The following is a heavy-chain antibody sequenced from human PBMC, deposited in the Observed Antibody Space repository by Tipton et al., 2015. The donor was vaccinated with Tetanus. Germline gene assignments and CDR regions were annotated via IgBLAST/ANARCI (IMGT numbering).Heavy chain of an antibody. J-gene: IGHJ3*02. D-gene: IGHD1-26*01. V-gene: IGHV3-66*04. CDR3: ARQWDSVGLSAFDI. CDR2: IYSGGST. CDR1: GFTVSSNY. Sequence: SLRLSCAASGFTVSSNYMSWVRQAPGKGLEWVSVIYSGGSTYYADSVKGRFTISRDNSKNTLYLQMSSLRAEDTAVYYCARQWDSVGLSAFDIWGQGTLVTVSS.